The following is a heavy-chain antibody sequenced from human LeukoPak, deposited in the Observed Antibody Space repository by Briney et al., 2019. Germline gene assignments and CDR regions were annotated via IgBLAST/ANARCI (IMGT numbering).Heavy chain of an antibody. CDR1: QFTFSSYA. J-gene: IGHJ4*02. Sequence: PGGSLRLSCAASQFTFSSYAMHWVRQAPGKGLEWVAVISYDGNNKYYADSVKGRFTISRDNCKNTLYLQMNSLRAEDTAVYYCARSPVDYYDSSGYYFDYWGQGTLVTVSS. V-gene: IGHV3-30-3*01. D-gene: IGHD3-22*01. CDR2: ISYDGNNK. CDR3: ARSPVDYYDSSGYYFDY.